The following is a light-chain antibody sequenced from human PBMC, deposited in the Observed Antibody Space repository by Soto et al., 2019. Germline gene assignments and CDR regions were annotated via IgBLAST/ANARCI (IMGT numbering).Light chain of an antibody. J-gene: IGKJ5*01. Sequence: DIKLTQSPSSVSASIGDRVTITCWASQDIRSWLAWYQQKAGKAPKLVISAASTLQRGVPSRFSGSGFGTNFTLAITSLQPEDFATYYCQQANSFPITFGQGTRLDIK. CDR1: QDIRSW. CDR2: AAS. V-gene: IGKV1-12*01. CDR3: QQANSFPIT.